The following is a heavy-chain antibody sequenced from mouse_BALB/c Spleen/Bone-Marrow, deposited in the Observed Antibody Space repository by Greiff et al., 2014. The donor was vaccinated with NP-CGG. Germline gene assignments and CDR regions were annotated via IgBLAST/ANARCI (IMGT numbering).Heavy chain of an antibody. CDR3: ARHNNDGYYLAY. CDR2: IWSDGST. D-gene: IGHD2-3*01. CDR1: GFSLTSYG. Sequence: VKLVESGPDMVAPSQSLSITCTVSGFSLTSYGVHWVRQPPGKGLEWLVVIWSDGSTTYNSALKSRLSISKDNSKSQVFLKMNSLQTDDTAMCYCARHNNDGYYLAYWGQGTLVTVSA. V-gene: IGHV2-6-2*01. J-gene: IGHJ3*01.